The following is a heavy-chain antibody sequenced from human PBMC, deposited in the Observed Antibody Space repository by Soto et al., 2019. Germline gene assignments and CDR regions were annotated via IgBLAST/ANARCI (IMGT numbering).Heavy chain of an antibody. D-gene: IGHD4-17*01. V-gene: IGHV3-48*03. CDR1: GFTFSSYE. CDR2: ISSSGSTI. J-gene: IGHJ6*02. Sequence: GGSLRLSCAASGFTFSSYEMNWVRQAPGKGLEWVSYISSSGSTIYYADSVKGRFTISRDNAKNSPYLQMNSLRAEDTAVYYCARGSGDYGIYYYGMDVWGQGTTVTVSS. CDR3: ARGSGDYGIYYYGMDV.